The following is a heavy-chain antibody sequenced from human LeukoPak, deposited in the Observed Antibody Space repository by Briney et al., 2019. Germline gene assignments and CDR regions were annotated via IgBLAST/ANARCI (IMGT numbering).Heavy chain of an antibody. CDR1: GFTFSSYA. Sequence: GGSLRLSCAASGFTFSSYAMTWVRQAPGKGLEWVSVIFSGGSTYYADSVKGRFTISRDNAKNSLYLQMNSLRAEDTAVYYCAELGITMIGGVWGKGTTVTISS. V-gene: IGHV3-23*03. D-gene: IGHD3-10*02. CDR2: IFSGGST. J-gene: IGHJ6*04. CDR3: AELGITMIGGV.